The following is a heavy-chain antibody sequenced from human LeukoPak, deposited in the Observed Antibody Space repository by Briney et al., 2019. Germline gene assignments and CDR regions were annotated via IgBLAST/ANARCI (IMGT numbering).Heavy chain of an antibody. D-gene: IGHD3-10*01. CDR1: GFTFTRSA. CDR2: IVVGSGNT. Sequence: GASVKVSCKASGFTFTRSAMQWVRQARGQRLEWIGWIVVGSGNTNYAQKFQERVTITRDMSTSTAHMELSSLRSEDTAVYYCAALSNFGSGSYSPIDYWGQGTLVTVSS. V-gene: IGHV1-58*02. J-gene: IGHJ4*02. CDR3: AALSNFGSGSYSPIDY.